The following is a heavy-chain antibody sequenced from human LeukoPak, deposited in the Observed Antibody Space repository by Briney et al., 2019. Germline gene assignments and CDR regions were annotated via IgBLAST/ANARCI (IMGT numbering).Heavy chain of an antibody. V-gene: IGHV1-69*05. D-gene: IGHD6-13*01. CDR1: GGTFSSYA. CDR3: ARDAAAAGPFDY. J-gene: IGHJ4*02. CDR2: IIPIFGTA. Sequence: SVKVSCKASGGTFSSYAISWVRQAPGQGLEWMGRIIPIFGTANYAQKFQGRVTITTDESTSTAYMELRSLRSDDTAVYYCARDAAAAGPFDYWGQGTVVTVSS.